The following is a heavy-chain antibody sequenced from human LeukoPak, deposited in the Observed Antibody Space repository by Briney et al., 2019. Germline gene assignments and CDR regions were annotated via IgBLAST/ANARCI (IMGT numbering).Heavy chain of an antibody. J-gene: IGHJ4*02. CDR2: INPNSGGT. D-gene: IGHD2-15*01. CDR3: ARGQVNFYCSGGSCPHHYFDY. Sequence: ASVKVSCKASGYTFTGYYTHWVRQAPGQGLEWMGWINPNSGGTNYAQKFQGWVTMTRDTSICTAYMELSRLRSDDTAVYYCARGQVNFYCSGGSCPHHYFDYWGQGTLVTVSS. CDR1: GYTFTGYY. V-gene: IGHV1-2*04.